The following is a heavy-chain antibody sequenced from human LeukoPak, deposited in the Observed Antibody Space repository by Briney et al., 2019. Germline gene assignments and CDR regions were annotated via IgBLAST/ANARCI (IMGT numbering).Heavy chain of an antibody. CDR3: ARPRRDCSSTRCSFYYMDV. CDR2: INPNSGGT. CDR1: GYTFTGYY. Sequence: ASVKVTCKASGYTFTGYYMHWVRQAPGQGLEWMGWINPNSGGTNYAQKFQGRVTMTRDTSISTAYMELSRLRSDDAAVYYCARPRRDCSSTRCSFYYMDVWGKGTTVTVSS. J-gene: IGHJ6*03. D-gene: IGHD2-2*01. V-gene: IGHV1-2*02.